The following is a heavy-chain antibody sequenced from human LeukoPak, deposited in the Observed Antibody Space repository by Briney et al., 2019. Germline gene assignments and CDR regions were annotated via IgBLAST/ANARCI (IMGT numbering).Heavy chain of an antibody. CDR3: ARGLPRIMRELLRSRPKPLNFDY. D-gene: IGHD1-26*01. V-gene: IGHV4-34*01. J-gene: IGHJ4*02. Sequence: SETLSLTCAVYGGSFSGYYWSWIRQPPGKGLEWIGEINHSGSTNYNPSLKSRVTISVDTSKNQFSLKLSSVTAADTAVYYCARGLPRIMRELLRSRPKPLNFDYWGQGTPVTVSS. CDR1: GGSFSGYY. CDR2: INHSGST.